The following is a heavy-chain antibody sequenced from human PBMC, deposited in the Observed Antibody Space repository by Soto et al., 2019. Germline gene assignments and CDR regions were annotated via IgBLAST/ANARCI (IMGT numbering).Heavy chain of an antibody. V-gene: IGHV1-69*13. CDR2: IIPIFGTA. CDR1: GGTFSSYA. D-gene: IGHD3-9*01. Sequence: SVKVSCKASGGTFSSYAISWVRQAPGQGFEWMGGIIPIFGTANYAQKFQGRVTITADESTSTAYMELSSLRSEDTAVYYCATRVWLRPGYYYYGMDVWGQGTTVTVSS. J-gene: IGHJ6*02. CDR3: ATRVWLRPGYYYYGMDV.